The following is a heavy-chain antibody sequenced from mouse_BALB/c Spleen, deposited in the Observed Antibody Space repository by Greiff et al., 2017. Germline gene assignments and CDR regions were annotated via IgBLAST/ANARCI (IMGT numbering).Heavy chain of an antibody. CDR3: ARWYYYAMDY. CDR2: ISSGSSTI. CDR1: GFTFSSFG. V-gene: IGHV5-17*02. Sequence: EVKLMESGGGLVKPGGSLKLSCAASGFTFSSFGMHWVRQAPEKGLEWVAYISSGSSTIYYADTVKGRFTISRDNPKNTLFLQMTSLRSEDTAMYYCARWYYYAMDYWGQGTSVTVSS. J-gene: IGHJ4*01.